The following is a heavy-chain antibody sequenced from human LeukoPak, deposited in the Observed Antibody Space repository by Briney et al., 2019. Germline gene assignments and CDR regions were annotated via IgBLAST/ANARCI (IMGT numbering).Heavy chain of an antibody. CDR1: GFTFDDYA. J-gene: IGHJ4*02. CDR2: ISGDGGSR. Sequence: PGGSLRLSCAVPGFTFDDYAMHWVRQAPGKGLEWVSLISGDGGSRYYAGSVKGRFTVSRDNSKNSLYLQMNRLRTDDTAFYYCAKGADPLTWRMTTVAGTRFDFWGQGTLVTVSS. D-gene: IGHD6-19*01. V-gene: IGHV3-43*02. CDR3: AKGADPLTWRMTTVAGTRFDF.